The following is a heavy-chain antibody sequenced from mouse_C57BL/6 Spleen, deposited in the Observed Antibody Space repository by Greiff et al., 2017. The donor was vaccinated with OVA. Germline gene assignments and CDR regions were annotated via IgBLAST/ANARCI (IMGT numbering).Heavy chain of an antibody. CDR3: ARRGTVVATYYFDY. CDR1: GYTFTSYW. J-gene: IGHJ2*01. V-gene: IGHV1-50*01. D-gene: IGHD1-1*01. CDR2: IDPSDSYT. Sequence: VQLQQPGAELVKPGASVKLSCKASGYTFTSYWMQWVNQRPGQGLEWIGEIDPSDSYTNYNQKFKGKATLTVDTSSSTAYMQLSSLTSEDSAVYYCARRGTVVATYYFDYWGQGTTLTVSS.